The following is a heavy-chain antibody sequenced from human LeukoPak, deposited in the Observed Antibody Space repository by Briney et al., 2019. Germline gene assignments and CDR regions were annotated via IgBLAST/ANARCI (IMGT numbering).Heavy chain of an antibody. CDR1: GFTISSYA. CDR3: TKDRRQQLVRGLDY. D-gene: IGHD6-13*01. CDR2: ISGSGGST. J-gene: IGHJ4*02. Sequence: GGSLRLSCAASGFTISSYAMSWVRQAPGKGLEWVSAISGSGGSTYYADSVKGRFTISRDNSKNTLYLQMNSLGAEDTAVYYCTKDRRQQLVRGLDYWGQGTLVTVSS. V-gene: IGHV3-23*01.